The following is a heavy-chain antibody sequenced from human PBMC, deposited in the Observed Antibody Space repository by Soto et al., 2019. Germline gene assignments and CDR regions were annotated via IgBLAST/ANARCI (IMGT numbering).Heavy chain of an antibody. CDR2: IIPISDTT. CDR1: GGTFSSYA. V-gene: IGHV1-69*01. D-gene: IGHD2-2*01. Sequence: QVQLVQSGAEVKKPGSSVKVSCKASGGTFSSYAISWVRQAPGQGLEWMGGIIPISDTTNYAQKFQGRVTITADESTSTADRELRSMRAEDTAVYYCARSQGSSTSLEIYYYYYYGMDVWGQGTTVTVSS. J-gene: IGHJ6*02. CDR3: ARSQGSSTSLEIYYYYYYGMDV.